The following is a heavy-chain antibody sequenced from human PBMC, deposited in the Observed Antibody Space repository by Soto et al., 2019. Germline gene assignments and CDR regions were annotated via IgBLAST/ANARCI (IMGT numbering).Heavy chain of an antibody. J-gene: IGHJ3*02. CDR3: ARQGVVGAFDI. V-gene: IGHV3-13*01. CDR2: IDTAGNT. Sequence: EAQLLESGGGLVQPGGSLRLSCAASGFSFRSYDMHWVRQATGKSLEWVSAIDTAGNTYYPDSVKGRFTISRENAKNSLYLQMNSLRAGDTAVYYCARQGVVGAFDIWGHGTMVTVSS. D-gene: IGHD2-15*01. CDR1: GFSFRSYD.